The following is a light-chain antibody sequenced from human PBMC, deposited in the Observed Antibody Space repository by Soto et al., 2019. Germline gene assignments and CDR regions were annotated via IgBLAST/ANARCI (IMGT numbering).Light chain of an antibody. Sequence: DIQMTQSPSSLSASVGDRVNITCRASRFISTFLNWYQHKPGTAPKLLICDASRLQSGVPSRFSGSASGTDFILTIGSLQPEDAATYYWQQSDSIPTFGGGTKVEI. CDR3: QQSDSIPT. V-gene: IGKV1-39*01. J-gene: IGKJ4*01. CDR2: DAS. CDR1: RFISTF.